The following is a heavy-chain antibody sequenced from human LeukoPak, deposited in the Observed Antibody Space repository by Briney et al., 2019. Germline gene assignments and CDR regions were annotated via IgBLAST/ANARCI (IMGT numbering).Heavy chain of an antibody. J-gene: IGHJ4*02. CDR1: GFTASSNY. V-gene: IGHV3-66*01. D-gene: IGHD6-6*01. CDR2: IYSGGST. Sequence: GGSLSLSCAASGFTASSNYMSLVRQAPGKGLECVSVIYSGGSTYYADSAKGRFTISRDNSKNTLYLQMNSLRAADTAVYYCARDKGTSYLSSFDYWGQGTLVTVSS. CDR3: ARDKGTSYLSSFDY.